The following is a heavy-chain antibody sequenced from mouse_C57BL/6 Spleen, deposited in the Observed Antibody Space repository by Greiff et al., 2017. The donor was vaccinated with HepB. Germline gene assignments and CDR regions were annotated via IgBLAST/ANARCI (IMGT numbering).Heavy chain of an antibody. J-gene: IGHJ2*01. D-gene: IGHD1-1*01. CDR1: GYTFTSYW. V-gene: IGHV1-50*01. CDR3: ARQGSSFFDY. CDR2: IDPSDSYT. Sequence: VQLQQPGAELVKPGASVKLSCKASGYTFTSYWMQWVKQRPGQGLEWIGEIDPSDSYTNYNQKFQGKATLTVDTSSSTAYMQLSSLTSEDSAVYYCARQGSSFFDYWGQGTTLTVSS.